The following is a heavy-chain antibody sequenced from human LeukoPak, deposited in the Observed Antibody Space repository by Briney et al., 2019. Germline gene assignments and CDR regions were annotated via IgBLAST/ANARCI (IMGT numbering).Heavy chain of an antibody. D-gene: IGHD3-10*01. J-gene: IGHJ3*02. CDR3: ARDKSYYPENAFDI. CDR1: GYTFTGYY. CDR2: INPDSGGT. Sequence: GASVKVSCKASGYTFTGYYMHWVRQAPGQGLEWMGWINPDSGGTNYAQKLQGRVTMTTDTSTSTAYMELRSLRSDDTAVYYCARDKSYYPENAFDIWGQGTMVTVSS. V-gene: IGHV1-2*02.